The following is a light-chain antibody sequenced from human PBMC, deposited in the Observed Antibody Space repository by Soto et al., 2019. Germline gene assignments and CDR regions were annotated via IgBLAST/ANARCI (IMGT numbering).Light chain of an antibody. CDR2: AAS. CDR1: QSISSY. CDR3: QQRYSTLWS. J-gene: IGKJ1*01. V-gene: IGKV1-39*01. Sequence: DIQMTQSPSSLSASVGDRVTITCRASQSISSYLNWYQQKPGKAPKLLIYAASSLQSGVPSRFSVRGSGTDFSLTITSLQPEDFAAYYCQQRYSTLWSVGQGTKVEIK.